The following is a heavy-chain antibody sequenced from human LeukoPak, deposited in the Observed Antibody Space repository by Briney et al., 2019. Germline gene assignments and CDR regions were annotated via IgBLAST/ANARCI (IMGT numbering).Heavy chain of an antibody. Sequence: PGRSLRLSCAASGFTFSSYAMHWVRQAPGKGLEWVAVISYDGSNKYYADSVKGRFTISRDNSKNTLYLQMNSLRAEDTAVYYCARVQGSMVPLDYWGQGTLVTVSS. CDR1: GFTFSSYA. V-gene: IGHV3-30*04. CDR2: ISYDGSNK. D-gene: IGHD3-10*01. CDR3: ARVQGSMVPLDY. J-gene: IGHJ4*02.